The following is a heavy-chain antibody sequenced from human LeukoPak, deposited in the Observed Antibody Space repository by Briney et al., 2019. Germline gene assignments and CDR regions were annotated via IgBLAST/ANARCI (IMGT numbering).Heavy chain of an antibody. J-gene: IGHJ4*02. V-gene: IGHV1-18*01. D-gene: IGHD3-22*01. CDR2: ISAYNGNT. Sequence: ASVKVSCKASGYTFTSYGISWVRQAPGQGLEWMGWISAYNGNTNYAQKFQGRVTITRDTSTSTVYMELSSLRSEDTAVYYCARGGDYYDSSGPLHWGQGTLVTVSS. CDR3: ARGGDYYDSSGPLH. CDR1: GYTFTSYG.